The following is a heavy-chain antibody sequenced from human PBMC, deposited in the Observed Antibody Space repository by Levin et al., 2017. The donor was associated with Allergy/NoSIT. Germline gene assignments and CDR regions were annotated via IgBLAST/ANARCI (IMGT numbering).Heavy chain of an antibody. D-gene: IGHD6-19*01. CDR3: ARDLSSVDPIAVAGGPVDY. Sequence: GGSLRLSCAASGFTFSDYYMSWIRQAPGKGLEWVSYISSSGSTIYYADSVKGRFTISRDNAKNSLYLQMNSLRAEDTAVYYCARDLSSVDPIAVAGGPVDYWGQGTLVTVSS. J-gene: IGHJ4*02. CDR1: GFTFSDYY. V-gene: IGHV3-11*01. CDR2: ISSSGSTI.